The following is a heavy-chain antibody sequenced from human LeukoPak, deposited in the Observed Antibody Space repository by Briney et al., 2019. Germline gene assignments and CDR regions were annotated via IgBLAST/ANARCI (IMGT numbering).Heavy chain of an antibody. J-gene: IGHJ4*02. CDR3: ARDLIAVAGKGY. Sequence: ASVKVSCKASGYTFTGNYMHWVRQAPGQGLEWMGWINPNSGGTNYAQKFQGRVAMTRDTSISTAYMELSRLRSDDTAVYYCARDLIAVAGKGYWGQGTLVTVSS. CDR2: INPNSGGT. V-gene: IGHV1-2*02. CDR1: GYTFTGNY. D-gene: IGHD6-19*01.